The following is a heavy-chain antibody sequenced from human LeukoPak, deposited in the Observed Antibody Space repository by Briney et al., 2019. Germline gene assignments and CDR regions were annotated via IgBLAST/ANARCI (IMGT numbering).Heavy chain of an antibody. Sequence: GGSLRLSCAASGFTFTSYAMSWVRQAPGKGLEWVSTTSGNGGGTYYADSVKGRFTISRDNSKNTLYLQMNSLRAEDTAVYYCAKDPNYYDSSGLSGYWGQGTLVTVSS. CDR2: TSGNGGGT. V-gene: IGHV3-23*01. D-gene: IGHD3-22*01. J-gene: IGHJ4*02. CDR3: AKDPNYYDSSGLSGY. CDR1: GFTFTSYA.